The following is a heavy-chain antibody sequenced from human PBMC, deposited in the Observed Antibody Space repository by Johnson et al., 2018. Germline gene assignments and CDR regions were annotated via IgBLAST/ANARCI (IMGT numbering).Heavy chain of an antibody. V-gene: IGHV3-73*02. J-gene: IGHJ1*01. Sequence: VQLQESGGGLVQPGGSLKLSCAASGFSFSGSPMHWVRQASGKGLEWVGRIRSKANNYAIASGASVKGRFTISRVDSKNTAYLQMNSLKTEDTAVYYCTRSDYSGTYFSWGQGTGVTVSS. D-gene: IGHD1-26*01. CDR1: GFSFSGSP. CDR3: TRSDYSGTYFS. CDR2: IRSKANNYAI.